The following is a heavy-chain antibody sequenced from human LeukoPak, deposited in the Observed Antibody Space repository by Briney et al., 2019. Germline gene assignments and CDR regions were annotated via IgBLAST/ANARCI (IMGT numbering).Heavy chain of an antibody. D-gene: IGHD1-26*01. Sequence: TGGSLRLSCAASGFTFSSYAMSWVRQAPGKGLEWVSAISGSGGSTYYADSVKGRFTISRDNSKNTLYLQMNSLRAEDTALYYCAKDTTIVGATTLDYWGQGTLVTVSS. V-gene: IGHV3-23*01. CDR1: GFTFSSYA. CDR3: AKDTTIVGATTLDY. CDR2: ISGSGGST. J-gene: IGHJ4*02.